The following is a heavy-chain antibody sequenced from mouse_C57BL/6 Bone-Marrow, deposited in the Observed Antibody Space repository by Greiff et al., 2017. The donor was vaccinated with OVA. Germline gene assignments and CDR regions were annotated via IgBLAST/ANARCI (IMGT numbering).Heavy chain of an antibody. CDR2: IYPRSGNT. J-gene: IGHJ2*01. V-gene: IGHV1-81*01. D-gene: IGHD1-1*01. CDR3: ARDRGGGSPGED. CDR1: GYTFTSYG. Sequence: QVQLKESGAELARPGASVKLSCKASGYTFTSYGISWVKQRTGQGLEWIGEIYPRSGNTYYNEKFKGKATLTADKSSSTAYMELRSLTSEDTAVYFCARDRGGGSPGEDWGEGATLTVAS.